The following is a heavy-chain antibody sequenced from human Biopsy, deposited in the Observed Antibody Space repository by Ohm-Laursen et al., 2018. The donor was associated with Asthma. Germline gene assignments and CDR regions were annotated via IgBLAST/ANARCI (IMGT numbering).Heavy chain of an antibody. D-gene: IGHD3-9*01. CDR1: GYNFISFG. V-gene: IGHV1-3*04. CDR3: AGTYYDFLTWQFKDVFGV. Sequence: ASVKVSCKASGYNFISFGIHWVRQAPGQRLEWMGWVNTGNGNTKYSQKFQGKVTITRVTSASTAYMELRCLRSEDTATYYCAGTYYDFLTWQFKDVFGVWGQGTMVTVSS. J-gene: IGHJ3*01. CDR2: VNTGNGNT.